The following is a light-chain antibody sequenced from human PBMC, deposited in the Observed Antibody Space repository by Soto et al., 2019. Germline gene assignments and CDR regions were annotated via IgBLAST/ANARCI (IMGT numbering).Light chain of an antibody. CDR2: GAS. CDR3: QQYNEWPLS. V-gene: IGKV3-15*01. J-gene: IGKJ4*01. Sequence: EIVMTQSPATLSVSPGERATLSCRASQSVRSNLAWYQQKPGQPPRLLIYGASTRATDIPARFSASGSGTEFTLTISSLQSEDFAVYHCQQYNEWPLSFGGGTKVEI. CDR1: QSVRSN.